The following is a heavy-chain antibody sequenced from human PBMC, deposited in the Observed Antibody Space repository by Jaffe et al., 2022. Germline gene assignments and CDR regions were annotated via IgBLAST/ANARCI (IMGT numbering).Heavy chain of an antibody. D-gene: IGHD3-16*02. J-gene: IGHJ3*02. CDR1: GGSISSSSYY. CDR2: IYYSGST. V-gene: IGHV4-39*01. CDR3: ARWANDIWGSYRVAGHDAFDI. Sequence: QLQLQESGPGLVKPSETLSLTCTVSGGSISSSSYYWGWIRQPPGKGLEWIGSIYYSGSTYYNPSLKSRVTISVDTSKNQFSLKLSSVTAADTAVYYCARWANDIWGSYRVAGHDAFDIWGQGTMVTVSS.